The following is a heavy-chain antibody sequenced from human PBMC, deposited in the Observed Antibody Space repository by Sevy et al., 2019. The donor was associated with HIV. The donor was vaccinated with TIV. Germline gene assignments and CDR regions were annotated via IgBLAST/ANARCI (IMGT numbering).Heavy chain of an antibody. V-gene: IGHV3-7*01. CDR3: AREVGGFNWRPYYFDS. Sequence: GESLKISCETSGFIFTDYWMSWVRQIPWKGLEWVATIKQDQSEKYYVDSVKGRFAISRDSAKKSVSLQMNGLRAEDTALYFCAREVGGFNWRPYYFDSWGQGTLVTVSS. D-gene: IGHD3-3*01. J-gene: IGHJ4*02. CDR1: GFIFTDYW. CDR2: IKQDQSEK.